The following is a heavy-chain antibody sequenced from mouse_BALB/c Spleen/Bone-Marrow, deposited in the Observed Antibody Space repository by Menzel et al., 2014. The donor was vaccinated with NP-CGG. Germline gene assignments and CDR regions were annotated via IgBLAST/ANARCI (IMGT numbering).Heavy chain of an antibody. CDR3: ARDRGLTYFDY. J-gene: IGHJ2*01. CDR1: GFTFTDYY. Sequence: DVKLVESGGGLVQPGDSLRLSCAPSGFTFTDYYMNWVRQPPGKVLEWLGFIRNKANGYTTEYSASVKGRFTISRDNSQSILYLQMNTLRAEDSATYYCARDRGLTYFDYWGQGTTLTVSS. D-gene: IGHD2-4*01. CDR2: IRNKANGYTT. V-gene: IGHV7-3*02.